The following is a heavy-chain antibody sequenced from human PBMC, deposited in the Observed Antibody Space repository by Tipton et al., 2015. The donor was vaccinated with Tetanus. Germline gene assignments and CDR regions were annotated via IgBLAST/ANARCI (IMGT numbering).Heavy chain of an antibody. J-gene: IGHJ4*02. CDR3: ARANNELPKKGPFDY. D-gene: IGHD1-1*01. V-gene: IGHV4-61*08. CDR1: GGSIRSGDFS. Sequence: TLSLTCSVSGGSIRSGDFSWNWIRQPPGKGLEWLAYISPSGRTNSNYPLKSRITISQDKSKNQFSLKLTSVTAADTAVYYCARANNELPKKGPFDYWGQGVLVLVS. CDR2: ISPSGRT.